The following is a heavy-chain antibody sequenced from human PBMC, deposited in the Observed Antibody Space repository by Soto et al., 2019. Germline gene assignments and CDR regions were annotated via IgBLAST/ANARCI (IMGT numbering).Heavy chain of an antibody. D-gene: IGHD3-10*01. J-gene: IGHJ6*02. CDR2: INPNSGGT. Sequence: ASVKVSCKASGYTFTGYYMHWVRQAPGQGLEWMGWINPNSGGTNYAQKFQGWVTMTRDTSISTAYMELSRLRSDDTAVYYCARDPSTSDGSGSYPKGGMDVWGQGTTVTVSS. V-gene: IGHV1-2*04. CDR3: ARDPSTSDGSGSYPKGGMDV. CDR1: GYTFTGYY.